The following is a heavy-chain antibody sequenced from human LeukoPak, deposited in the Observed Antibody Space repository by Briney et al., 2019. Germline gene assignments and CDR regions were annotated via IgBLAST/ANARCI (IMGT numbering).Heavy chain of an antibody. J-gene: IGHJ6*03. D-gene: IGHD5-24*01. CDR2: IYTSGST. CDR1: GGSISSYY. Sequence: SETLSLTCTVSGGSISSYYWSWIRQPAGKGLEWIGRIYTSGSTNYNPSLKSRVTMSVDTSKNQFSLKLSSVTAADTAVYYCARDHPRRDGYNSDYYYYYMEVWGKGTTVTVSS. CDR3: ARDHPRRDGYNSDYYYYYMEV. V-gene: IGHV4-4*07.